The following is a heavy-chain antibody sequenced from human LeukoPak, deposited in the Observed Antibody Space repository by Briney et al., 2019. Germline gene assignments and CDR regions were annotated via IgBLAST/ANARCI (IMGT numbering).Heavy chain of an antibody. J-gene: IGHJ4*02. Sequence: PGGSLRLSCAASGFTFSSSGMHWVRQAPGKRLEWVAFISYDGSNRYYADSVKGRFTISRDNSKTTLYLQMNSLRAEDTAVYYCAKETRGSYSDYWGQGTLVTVSS. D-gene: IGHD5-12*01. CDR3: AKETRGSYSDY. CDR2: ISYDGSNR. CDR1: GFTFSSSG. V-gene: IGHV3-30*02.